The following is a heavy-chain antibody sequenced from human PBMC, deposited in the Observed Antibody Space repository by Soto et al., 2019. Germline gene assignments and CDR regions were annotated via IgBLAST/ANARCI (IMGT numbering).Heavy chain of an antibody. Sequence: PSETLSLTCTVSGGSISISSYYWGWIRQPPGKGLEWIGSIYYSGSTYYNPSLKSRVTISVDTSKNQFSLKLSSVTAADTAVYYCARHVDIVVVPAPGWFDPWGQGTLVTVSS. D-gene: IGHD2-2*03. CDR2: IYYSGST. CDR1: GGSISISSYY. CDR3: ARHVDIVVVPAPGWFDP. J-gene: IGHJ5*02. V-gene: IGHV4-39*01.